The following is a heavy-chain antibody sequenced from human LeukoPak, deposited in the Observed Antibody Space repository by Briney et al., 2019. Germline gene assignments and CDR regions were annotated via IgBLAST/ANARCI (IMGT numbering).Heavy chain of an antibody. CDR2: IIPILGIA. V-gene: IGHV1-69*04. CDR1: GGTFSSYA. CDR3: ARDRGMVATLPGY. J-gene: IGHJ4*02. Sequence: ASVKVSCKASGGTFSSYAISWVRQAPGQGLEWMGRIIPILGIANYAQKFQGRVTITADKSTSTAYMELSSLRSDDTAVYYCARDRGMVATLPGYWGQGTLVTVSS. D-gene: IGHD5-12*01.